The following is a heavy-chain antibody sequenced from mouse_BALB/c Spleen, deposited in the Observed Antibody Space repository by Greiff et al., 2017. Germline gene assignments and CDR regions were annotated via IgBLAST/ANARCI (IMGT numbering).Heavy chain of an antibody. J-gene: IGHJ1*01. V-gene: IGHV4-1*02. CDR3: ARQVGRLHRYFDV. Sequence: EVQLQESGGGLVQPGGSLKLSCAASGFDFSSYWMSWVRQAPGKGLEWIGEINPDSSTINYTPSLKDKFIISRDNAKNTLYLQMSKVRSEDTALYYCARQVGRLHRYFDVWGAGTTVTVSS. CDR2: INPDSSTI. CDR1: GFDFSSYW. D-gene: IGHD1-1*01.